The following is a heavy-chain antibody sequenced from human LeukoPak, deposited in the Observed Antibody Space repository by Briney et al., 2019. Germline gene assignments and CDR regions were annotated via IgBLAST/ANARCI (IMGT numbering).Heavy chain of an antibody. Sequence: SETLSLTCTVSGGSISSYYWSWIRQPPGKGLEWIGYIYYSGSTNYNPSLRSRVTISVDTSKNQFSRKLSSVTAADTALYYCARSRFGSPMDYWGQGTLVTVSS. J-gene: IGHJ4*02. CDR2: IYYSGST. CDR1: GGSISSYY. D-gene: IGHD3-10*01. CDR3: ARSRFGSPMDY. V-gene: IGHV4-59*01.